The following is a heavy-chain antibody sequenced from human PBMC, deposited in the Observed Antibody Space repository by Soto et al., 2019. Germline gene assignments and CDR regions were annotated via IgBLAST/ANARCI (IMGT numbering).Heavy chain of an antibody. Sequence: GGSLRLSCAASGFTFSSYSMNWVRQAPGKGLEWVSYISSSSSTIYYADSVKGRFTISRDNAKNSLYLQMNSLRDEDTAVYYCASGCITIFCPYYYGMDVWGQGTTVTVSS. D-gene: IGHD3-9*01. J-gene: IGHJ6*02. CDR1: GFTFSSYS. V-gene: IGHV3-48*02. CDR3: ASGCITIFCPYYYGMDV. CDR2: ISSSSSTI.